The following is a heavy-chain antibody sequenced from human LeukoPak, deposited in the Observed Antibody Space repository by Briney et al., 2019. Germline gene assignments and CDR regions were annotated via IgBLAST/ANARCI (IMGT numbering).Heavy chain of an antibody. V-gene: IGHV3-23*01. CDR1: GVTFSTFG. CDR2: ITSGVGIT. Sequence: GGSLRLSCAASGVTFSTFGMNWVRQAPGKGLEWVSIITSGVGITYYADSVKGRFTISRDNSKNTLYLQMSSLRAEDTAVYYCAKGDYYDLDYWGQGTLVTVS. CDR3: AKGDYYDLDY. J-gene: IGHJ4*02. D-gene: IGHD3-22*01.